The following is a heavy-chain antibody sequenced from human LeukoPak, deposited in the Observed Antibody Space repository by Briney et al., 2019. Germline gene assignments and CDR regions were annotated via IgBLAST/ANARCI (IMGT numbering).Heavy chain of an antibody. Sequence: KPGGSLRLSCAASGFTFSNAWLSWVRQAPGKGLEWVGRIRSKTDGGTTDYAAPVKGRFTISRDDSKTTLYLQMNSLKTEDTAVYYCTTDDPRWYAYWGQGTLVTVSS. CDR3: TTDDPRWYAY. J-gene: IGHJ4*02. V-gene: IGHV3-15*01. CDR1: GFTFSNAW. D-gene: IGHD6-13*01. CDR2: IRSKTDGGTT.